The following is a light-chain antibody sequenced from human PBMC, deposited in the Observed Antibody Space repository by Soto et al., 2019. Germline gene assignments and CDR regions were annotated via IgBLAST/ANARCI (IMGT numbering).Light chain of an antibody. Sequence: EIVLTQSPATLSLSPGERATLSCRASQSVSSYLAWYQQKPGQAPRLLIYDASNRATGIPARFSGSGSGTDFTLTISSLEPEDFSVYYRHYRSNWLLTFGGGTKVEIK. CDR1: QSVSSY. J-gene: IGKJ4*01. CDR2: DAS. V-gene: IGKV3-11*01. CDR3: HYRSNWLLT.